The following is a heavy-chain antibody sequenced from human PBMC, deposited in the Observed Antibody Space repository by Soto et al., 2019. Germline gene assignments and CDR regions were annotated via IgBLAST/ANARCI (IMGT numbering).Heavy chain of an antibody. V-gene: IGHV3-74*01. Sequence: GGSLRLSCAASGFTFSSCAMHWVRQAPGKGLVWVSRIYFDGITTNYADSVKGRLTVSRDNAKNTVYLHVNTLRDEDTAVYYCARGGAMGVDYWGQGTLVTVSS. CDR2: IYFDGITT. CDR3: ARGGAMGVDY. D-gene: IGHD1-26*01. CDR1: GFTFSSCA. J-gene: IGHJ4*02.